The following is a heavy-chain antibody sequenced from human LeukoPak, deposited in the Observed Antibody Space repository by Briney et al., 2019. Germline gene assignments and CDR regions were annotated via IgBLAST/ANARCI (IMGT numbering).Heavy chain of an antibody. CDR3: ATVRGLSIDPPDY. CDR2: INPNSGGT. D-gene: IGHD3-10*01. Sequence: ASVTVSCKASGYTFTGYYMHWVRQAPGQGLEWMGWINPNSGGTNYAQKFQGRVTMTRDTSISTAYMELSRLRSDDTAVYYCATVRGLSIDPPDYWGQGTLVTVSS. CDR1: GYTFTGYY. V-gene: IGHV1-2*02. J-gene: IGHJ4*02.